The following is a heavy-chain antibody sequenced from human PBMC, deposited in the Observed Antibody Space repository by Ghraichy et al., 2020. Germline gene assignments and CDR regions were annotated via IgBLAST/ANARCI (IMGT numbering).Heavy chain of an antibody. CDR1: GFTFDDYA. V-gene: IGHV3-9*01. J-gene: IGHJ4*02. Sequence: LTCAASGFTFDDYAMHWVRQAPGKGLEWVSGISWNSGSIGYADSVKGRFTISRDNAKNSLYLQMNSLRAEDTALYYCAKAEYSSGFFHGWGQGTLVTVSS. D-gene: IGHD6-19*01. CDR2: ISWNSGSI. CDR3: AKAEYSSGFFHG.